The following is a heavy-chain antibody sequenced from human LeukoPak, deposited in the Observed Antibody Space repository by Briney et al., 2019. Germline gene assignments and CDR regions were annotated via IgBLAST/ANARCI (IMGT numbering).Heavy chain of an antibody. CDR1: GFTFSNYW. D-gene: IGHD1-20*01. Sequence: GGSLRLSCAASGFTFSNYWMLWVRQAPGKGLVWVSRINSDGSSTTYADSVKGRFTISRDNAKNTLYLQMNSLRAEDTAVHYCASSYNYGLPYWGQGTLVHVSS. J-gene: IGHJ4*02. CDR3: ASSYNYGLPY. CDR2: INSDGSST. V-gene: IGHV3-74*01.